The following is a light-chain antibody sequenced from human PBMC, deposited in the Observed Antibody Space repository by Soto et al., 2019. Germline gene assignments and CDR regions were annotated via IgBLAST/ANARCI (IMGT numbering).Light chain of an antibody. Sequence: EIVLTQSPGTLSLSPGERATLSCRASQSVSSSYLAWYQQKPGQAPRLLIYGASSRATGIPDRFSGSGSGTEFTLTISRLETEDCAVYYCQQYGSSPYTFGQETKLEIK. CDR2: GAS. V-gene: IGKV3-20*01. CDR1: QSVSSSY. CDR3: QQYGSSPYT. J-gene: IGKJ2*01.